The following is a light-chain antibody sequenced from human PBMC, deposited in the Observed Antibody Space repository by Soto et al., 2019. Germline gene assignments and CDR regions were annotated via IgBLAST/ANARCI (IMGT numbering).Light chain of an antibody. J-gene: IGLJ1*01. CDR3: SSYTRSSTRV. CDR1: SSDVGGYDY. Sequence: QSALTQPASVSGSPGQSITISCTGTSSDVGGYDYVSWFQQHPGKVPKLMIYDVNNRPSGVSDRFSGSKSGNTASLTISGLRAEDEADYYCSSYTRSSTRVFGTGTKLTVL. V-gene: IGLV2-14*01. CDR2: DVN.